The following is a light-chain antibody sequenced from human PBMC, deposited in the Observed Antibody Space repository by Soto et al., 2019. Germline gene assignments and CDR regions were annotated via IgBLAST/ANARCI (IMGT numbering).Light chain of an antibody. J-gene: IGLJ2*01. Sequence: QSALTQPASVSGSPGQSITISCTGTSSNVGSYNLVSWYQQHPGKAPKLMIYEVNNRPSGVSNRFSGSKSGNTASLTISGLQAEDEADYDCCSYAASNTLVFGGGTKLTVL. V-gene: IGLV2-23*02. CDR2: EVN. CDR3: CSYAASNTLV. CDR1: SSNVGSYNL.